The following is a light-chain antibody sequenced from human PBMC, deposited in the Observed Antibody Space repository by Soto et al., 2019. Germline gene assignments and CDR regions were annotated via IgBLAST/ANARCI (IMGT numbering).Light chain of an antibody. Sequence: EIVMTQSPATLSVSPGEGATLSCRASQSVTSNLAWYQQKPGQAPRLLIYGASTRATDVPARFSGSGSGTEFALTISSLQSEDFALYVCQQYDNWPLTFDQGTKVEI. V-gene: IGKV3-15*01. CDR1: QSVTSN. CDR3: QQYDNWPLT. CDR2: GAS. J-gene: IGKJ1*01.